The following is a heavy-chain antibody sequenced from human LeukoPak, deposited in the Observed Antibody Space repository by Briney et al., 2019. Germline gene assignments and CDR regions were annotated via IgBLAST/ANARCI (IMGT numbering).Heavy chain of an antibody. CDR2: INHSGST. V-gene: IGHV4-34*01. J-gene: IGHJ4*02. CDR1: GGSFSGYY. Sequence: PSETLSLTCAVYGGSFSGYYWSWIRQPPGKGLEWIGEINHSGSTNYNPSLKSRVTISVDTSKNQFSLKLSSVTAVDTAVYYCARATLDYWGQGTLVTVSS. D-gene: IGHD1-1*01. CDR3: ARATLDY.